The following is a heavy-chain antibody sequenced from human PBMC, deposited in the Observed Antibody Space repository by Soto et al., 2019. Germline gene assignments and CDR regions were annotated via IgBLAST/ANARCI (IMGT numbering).Heavy chain of an antibody. CDR3: ARCIQQDYYYGMDV. J-gene: IGHJ6*02. D-gene: IGHD5-18*01. Sequence: ASVKVSCKASGYTFTSYDISWVRQAPGQGLEWMGRISADNGNTKYAQKFRGRVTMATDTSTSTVYMELRNLRSDDTAVYYCARCIQQDYYYGMDVWGQGTTVTVS. CDR1: GYTFTSYD. CDR2: ISADNGNT. V-gene: IGHV1-18*01.